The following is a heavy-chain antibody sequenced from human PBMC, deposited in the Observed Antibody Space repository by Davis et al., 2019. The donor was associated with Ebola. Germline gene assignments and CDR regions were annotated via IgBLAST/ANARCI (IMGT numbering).Heavy chain of an antibody. Sequence: ASVKVSCKASGYTFTSYGISWVRQAPGQGLEWMGWISAYNGNTNYAQKLQGRVTMTTDTSTSTAYMELRSLRSDDTAVCYCARDLARLYYDFWSGGSYYYYYYMDVWGKGTTVTVSS. CDR2: ISAYNGNT. CDR1: GYTFTSYG. CDR3: ARDLARLYYDFWSGGSYYYYYYMDV. J-gene: IGHJ6*03. V-gene: IGHV1-18*01. D-gene: IGHD3-3*01.